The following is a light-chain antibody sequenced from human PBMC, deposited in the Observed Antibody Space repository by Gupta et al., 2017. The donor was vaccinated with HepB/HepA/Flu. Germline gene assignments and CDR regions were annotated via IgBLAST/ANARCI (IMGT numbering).Light chain of an antibody. Sequence: QAVLTQPSSLAASPGASVSLTCTLRSGINVGAYNIYWFWQKPGSPHQSPMRFISDAEKQRGSGVHSRFASFTDGSATVAILIIYGLQSEEDSSEPCMIWKSQTGVFGGGTKLPVL. CDR2: FISDAEK. J-gene: IGLJ3*02. CDR1: SGINVGAYN. CDR3: MIWKSQTGV. V-gene: IGLV5-45*02.